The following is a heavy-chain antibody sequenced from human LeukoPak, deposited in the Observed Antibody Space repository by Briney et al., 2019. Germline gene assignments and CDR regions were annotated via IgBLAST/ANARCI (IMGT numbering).Heavy chain of an antibody. CDR2: MNPNSGNT. Sequence: ASVKVSCKASGYTFTSYDINWVRQATGQGLEWMGWMNPNSGNTGYAQKFQGRVTMTRDTSISTAYMELSRLRSDDTAVYYCARGTALYYYDSSGYGDLTNYFDYWGQGTLVTVSS. CDR3: ARGTALYYYDSSGYGDLTNYFDY. J-gene: IGHJ4*02. D-gene: IGHD3-22*01. CDR1: GYTFTSYD. V-gene: IGHV1-8*01.